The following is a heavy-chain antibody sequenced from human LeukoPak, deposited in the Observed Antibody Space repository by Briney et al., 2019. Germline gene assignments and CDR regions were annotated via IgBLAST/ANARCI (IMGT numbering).Heavy chain of an antibody. J-gene: IGHJ4*02. Sequence: PGGSLRLSCAASGFTFSSYAMTWVRQAPGKGLEWVSGISGSGGSTYYADSVKGRFTISRDNSKNTLYLQMNSLRAEDTAVYYCARSRTGNYFDYWGQGTLVTVSS. CDR2: ISGSGGST. V-gene: IGHV3-23*01. CDR3: ARSRTGNYFDY. D-gene: IGHD2-8*02. CDR1: GFTFSSYA.